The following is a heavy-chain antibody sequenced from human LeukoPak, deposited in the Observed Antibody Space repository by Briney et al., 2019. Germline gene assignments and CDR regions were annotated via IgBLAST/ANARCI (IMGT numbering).Heavy chain of an antibody. Sequence: SETLSLTCTVSGGSISSSSYFWGWIRQPPGKGLEWIGIIDYSGSAYYNPSLKSPVVISVDTSKNQFSLRLSSVTAADTAVYYCARYYYYDSGTYLRMFDSWGQGTQVTVSS. CDR3: ARYYYYDSGTYLRMFDS. D-gene: IGHD3-10*01. CDR2: IDYSGSA. J-gene: IGHJ4*02. CDR1: GGSISSSSYF. V-gene: IGHV4-39*01.